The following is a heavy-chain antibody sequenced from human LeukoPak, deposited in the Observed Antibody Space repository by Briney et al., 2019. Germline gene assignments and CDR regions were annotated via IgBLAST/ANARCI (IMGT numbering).Heavy chain of an antibody. J-gene: IGHJ4*02. CDR3: ARSSTTTHSSSWYFGFDY. D-gene: IGHD6-13*01. CDR1: GGSISSGGYY. V-gene: IGHV4-31*03. Sequence: SETLSLTCTVSGGSISSGGYYCSWIRQHPGKGLEWIGYIYYSGSTYYNPSLKSRVTISVDTSNNQFSLKLSSVTAADTAVYYCARSSTTTHSSSWYFGFDYWGQGTLVTVSS. CDR2: IYYSGST.